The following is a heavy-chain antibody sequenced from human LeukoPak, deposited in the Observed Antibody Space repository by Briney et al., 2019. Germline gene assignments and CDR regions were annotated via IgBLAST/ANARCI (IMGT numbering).Heavy chain of an antibody. D-gene: IGHD3-16*01. Sequence: PSETLSLTCTVSGGSISSSSYYWGWIRQPPGKGLERIGSIYYSGSTYYNPSLKSRVTISVDTSKNQFSLKLSSVTAADTAVYYCARELGVGRMDVWGQGTTVTVSS. V-gene: IGHV4-39*07. CDR1: GGSISSSSYY. CDR2: IYYSGST. CDR3: ARELGVGRMDV. J-gene: IGHJ6*02.